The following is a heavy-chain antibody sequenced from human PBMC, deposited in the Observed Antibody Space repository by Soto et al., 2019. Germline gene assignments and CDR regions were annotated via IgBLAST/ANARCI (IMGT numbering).Heavy chain of an antibody. CDR3: ARVVGARGYYYYYGMDV. CDR2: ISSSGSYI. V-gene: IGHV3-21*01. Sequence: GGSLRLSCAASGFTFSSYSMNWVRQAPGKGLEWVSSISSSGSYIYYADSVKGRFTISRDNAKNSLYLQMNSLRAEDTAVYYCARVVGARGYYYYYGMDVWGQGTTVTVSS. J-gene: IGHJ6*02. D-gene: IGHD1-26*01. CDR1: GFTFSSYS.